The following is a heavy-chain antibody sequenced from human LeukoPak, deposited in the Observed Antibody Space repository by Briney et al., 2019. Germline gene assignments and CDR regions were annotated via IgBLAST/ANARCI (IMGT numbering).Heavy chain of an antibody. Sequence: GGALRLSCAASGFTFDNAWMSWGGQAPGKGPEGVGRIKSETNGGTTDYAAPVKGRFTISRDDSKNMLYLQMNSLKTEDTAVYYCPTDTYYDSSHYFDYWGQGTLVTVSS. V-gene: IGHV3-15*01. CDR1: GFTFDNAW. D-gene: IGHD3-22*01. CDR2: IKSETNGGTT. J-gene: IGHJ4*02. CDR3: PTDTYYDSSHYFDY.